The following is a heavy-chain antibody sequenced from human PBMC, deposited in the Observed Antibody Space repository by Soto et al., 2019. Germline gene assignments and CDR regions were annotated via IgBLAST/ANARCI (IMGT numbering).Heavy chain of an antibody. J-gene: IGHJ4*02. V-gene: IGHV4-34*01. CDR2: INHSGST. D-gene: IGHD6-13*01. CDR3: ARSGYSSSWYSSNFDY. CDR1: GGSFIGYY. Sequence: SETLSLTCAFYGGSFIGYYWSWIRQPPGKGLEWIGEINHSGSTNYNPSLKGRVTISVDTSKNQFSLKLSSVTAADTAVYYCARSGYSSSWYSSNFDYWGQGTLVTVSS.